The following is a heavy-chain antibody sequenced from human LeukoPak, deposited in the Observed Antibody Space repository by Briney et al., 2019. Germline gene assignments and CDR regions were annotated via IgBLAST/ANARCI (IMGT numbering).Heavy chain of an antibody. V-gene: IGHV4-34*01. CDR1: GGSFSGYY. D-gene: IGHD6-13*01. J-gene: IGHJ4*02. CDR3: ARVRKTRTAAGTPLDY. Sequence: SETLSLTCAVYGGSFSGYYWSWIRQPPGKGLEWIGEINHSGSTNYNPSLKSRVTISVDTSKNQFSLKLSSVTAVDTAVYYCARVRKTRTAAGTPLDYWGQGTPVTVSS. CDR2: INHSGST.